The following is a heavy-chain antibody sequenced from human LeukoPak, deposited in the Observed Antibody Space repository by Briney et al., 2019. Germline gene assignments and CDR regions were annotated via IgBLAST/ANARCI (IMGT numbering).Heavy chain of an antibody. J-gene: IGHJ6*03. CDR1: GFTVCSNY. V-gene: IGHV3-53*01. CDR2: IYSGGST. CDR3: ARDLAIFGVVIKVGYYMDV. Sequence: GGSLRLSCAASGFTVCSNYMSWVRQAPGKGLEWVSVIYSGGSTYYADSVKGRFTISRDNSKNTLYLQMNSLRAEDTAVYYCARDLAIFGVVIKVGYYMDVWGKGTTVTVSS. D-gene: IGHD3-3*01.